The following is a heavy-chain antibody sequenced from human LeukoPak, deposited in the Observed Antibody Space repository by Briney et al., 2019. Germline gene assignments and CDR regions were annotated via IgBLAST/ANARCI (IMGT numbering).Heavy chain of an antibody. CDR3: AKDPGGYCSSTSCSDAFDI. J-gene: IGHJ3*02. V-gene: IGHV3-23*01. Sequence: GGSLRLSCAASGFTFSSYAMSWVRQAPGKGLEWVSAISGSGGSTYYADSVKGRFTISRDNSKNTLYLQMNSLRAEDTAVYYCAKDPGGYCSSTSCSDAFDIWGQGTMVTVSS. D-gene: IGHD2-2*01. CDR2: ISGSGGST. CDR1: GFTFSSYA.